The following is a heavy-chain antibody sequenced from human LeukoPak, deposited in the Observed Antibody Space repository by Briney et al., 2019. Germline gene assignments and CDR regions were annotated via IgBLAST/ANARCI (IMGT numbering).Heavy chain of an antibody. J-gene: IGHJ4*02. CDR1: GFTFSSYS. D-gene: IGHD3-9*01. V-gene: IGHV3-7*01. CDR2: IKQDGSEK. CDR3: AREKRYNDLLTGYYSFDY. Sequence: GGSLRLSCAASGFTFSSYSMNWVRQAPGKGLEWVANIKQDGSEKYYVDSVKGRFTISRENAKNSLYLQMNSLRAEDTAVYYCAREKRYNDLLTGYYSFDYWGQGTLVPVSS.